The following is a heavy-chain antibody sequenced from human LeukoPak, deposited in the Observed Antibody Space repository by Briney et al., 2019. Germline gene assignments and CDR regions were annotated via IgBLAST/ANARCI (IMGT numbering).Heavy chain of an antibody. CDR2: IYHSGST. CDR3: ARGPTGGYSFDY. V-gene: IGHV4-30-2*01. D-gene: IGHD2-21*01. J-gene: IGHJ4*02. CDR1: GGSISSGGYS. Sequence: PSETLSLTCAVSGGSISSGGYSWSWIRQPPGKGLEWIGYIYHSGSTYYNPSLKSRVTISVDRSKNQFSLKLSSVTAADTAVYYCARGPTGGYSFDYWGQGTLVTVSS.